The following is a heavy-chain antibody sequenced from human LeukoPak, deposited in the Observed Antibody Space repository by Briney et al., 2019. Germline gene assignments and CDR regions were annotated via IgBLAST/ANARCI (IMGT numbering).Heavy chain of an antibody. V-gene: IGHV4-4*09. D-gene: IGHD1-26*01. Sequence: NPSQTLSLTCTVADGSIRSYYWSWIRQPPGKGLEWIGYIHSSGSTHYNPSLKSRVTTSLDTSTNQFSLKLSSVTAADTAVYYCARLGSYSDYWGQGTLVTVSS. CDR2: IHSSGST. J-gene: IGHJ4*02. CDR3: ARLGSYSDY. CDR1: DGSIRSYY.